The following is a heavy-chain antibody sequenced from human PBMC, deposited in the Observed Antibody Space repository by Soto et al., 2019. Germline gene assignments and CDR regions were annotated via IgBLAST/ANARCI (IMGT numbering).Heavy chain of an antibody. J-gene: IGHJ6*03. CDR1: GGSFSGYY. CDR3: ARRPLPQGAYYYYYMDV. Sequence: PSETLSLTCAVYGGSFSGYYWSWIRQPPGKGLEWIGEINHSGSTNYNPSLKSRVTISVDTSKNQFSLKLSSVTAADTAVYYCARRPLPQGAYYYYYMDVWGKGTTVTAP. D-gene: IGHD2-15*01. CDR2: INHSGST. V-gene: IGHV4-34*01.